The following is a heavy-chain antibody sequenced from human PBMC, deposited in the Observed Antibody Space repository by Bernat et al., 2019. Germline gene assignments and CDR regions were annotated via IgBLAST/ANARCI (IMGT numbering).Heavy chain of an antibody. CDR2: IYWDDDK. V-gene: IGHV2-5*02. D-gene: IGHD3-22*01. CDR3: AHSSYYDSSGYYCQGDAFDI. CDR1: GFSLSTSGVG. J-gene: IGHJ3*02. Sequence: QITLKESGPTLVKPTQTLTLTCTFSGFSLSTSGVGVGWIRQPPGKALEWLALIYWDDDKRYSPSLKSRLTITKDTSKNQVVLTMTNMDPVDTATYYCAHSSYYDSSGYYCQGDAFDIWGQGTMVTVSS.